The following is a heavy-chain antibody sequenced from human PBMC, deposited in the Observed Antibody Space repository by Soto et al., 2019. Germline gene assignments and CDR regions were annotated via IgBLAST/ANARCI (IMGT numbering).Heavy chain of an antibody. V-gene: IGHV3-11*01. CDR3: ARAPDCGEGSCYRHFDL. CDR1: AFKFSDYY. D-gene: IGHD2-15*01. Sequence: QVQLVESGGGLVKPGGSLRLSCAASAFKFSDYYMSWVRQAPGKGLEWVSYISGSGDVIYYADSVKGRFTISRDNDKKSVHLQMDTLRAEDTALYYCARAPDCGEGSCYRHFDLWGQGPRVAVSS. CDR2: ISGSGDVI. J-gene: IGHJ4*02.